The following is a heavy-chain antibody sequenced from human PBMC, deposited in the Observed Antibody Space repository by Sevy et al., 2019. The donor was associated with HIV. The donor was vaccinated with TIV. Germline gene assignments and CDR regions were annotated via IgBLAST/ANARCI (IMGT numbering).Heavy chain of an antibody. Sequence: SETLSLTCTVSGGTITSLYWNWIRQPPGKGLEWIANIYYNGHINYNPSLKSRVTLSLDTSKNQFSLRLGSVTAADTAMYYCAGENAWGRGYSWGQGTLVTVSS. CDR2: IYYNGHI. V-gene: IGHV4-59*08. CDR3: AGENAWGRGYS. CDR1: GGTITSLY. J-gene: IGHJ4*02. D-gene: IGHD1-26*01.